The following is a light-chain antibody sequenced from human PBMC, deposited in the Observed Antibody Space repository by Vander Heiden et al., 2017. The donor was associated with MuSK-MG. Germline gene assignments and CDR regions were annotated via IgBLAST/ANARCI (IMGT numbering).Light chain of an antibody. CDR3: QQYDNWPLT. CDR2: GAS. V-gene: IGKV3-15*01. J-gene: IGKJ4*01. Sequence: EIVMTQSPATLSVSPGERGTLSCRASQSVSSNLAWYQQNPGQAPRLLIYGASTRATGFPARFSGSGSGTEFTLTISSLQSADFAVYYCQQYDNWPLTFGGGTKVEIK. CDR1: QSVSSN.